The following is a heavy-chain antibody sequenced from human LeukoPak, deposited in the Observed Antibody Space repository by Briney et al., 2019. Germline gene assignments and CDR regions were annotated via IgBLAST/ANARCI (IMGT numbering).Heavy chain of an antibody. V-gene: IGHV4-30-2*01. J-gene: IGHJ5*02. Sequence: SETLSRTCAVSGGSISSGGYSWSWIRQPPGKGLEWIGYIYHSGSTYYNPSLKSRVTISVDRSKNQFSLKLSSVTAADTAVYYCARGQLRFDPWGQGTLVTVSS. D-gene: IGHD5-18*01. CDR1: GGSISSGGYS. CDR2: IYHSGST. CDR3: ARGQLRFDP.